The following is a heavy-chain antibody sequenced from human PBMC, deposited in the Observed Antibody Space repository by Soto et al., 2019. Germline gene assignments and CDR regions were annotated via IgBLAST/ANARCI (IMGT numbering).Heavy chain of an antibody. CDR3: ARALHGVAGNYYYYYCGMDV. CDR2: IYYSGST. D-gene: IGHD6-19*01. Sequence: SETLSLTCTVPGGSFRSYYWSWIRQPPGKGLEWIGYIYYSGSTNYNPSLNSRVTISVDTSKNQFSLKLSSVTAADTAVYYCARALHGVAGNYYYYYCGMDVWGQGTTVTVSS. CDR1: GGSFRSYY. J-gene: IGHJ6*02. V-gene: IGHV4-59*01.